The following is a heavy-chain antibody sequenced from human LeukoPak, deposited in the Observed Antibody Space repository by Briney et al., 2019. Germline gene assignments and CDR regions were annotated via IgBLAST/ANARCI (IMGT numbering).Heavy chain of an antibody. CDR2: MNPNCGNT. D-gene: IGHD6-19*01. J-gene: IGHJ4*02. V-gene: IGHV1-8*01. Sequence: ASVKVSCKASGYTFTSYGINWVRQATGQGLEWMGWMNPNCGNTGYAQKFQGRITMTRNTSISTAYMELSSLRSEDTAVYYCARGLLEIEVAGIWGQGTLVTVSS. CDR3: ARGLLEIEVAGI. CDR1: GYTFTSYG.